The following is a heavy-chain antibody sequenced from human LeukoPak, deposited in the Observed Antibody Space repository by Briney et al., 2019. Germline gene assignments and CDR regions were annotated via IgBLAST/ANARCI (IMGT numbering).Heavy chain of an antibody. CDR1: GYTFTSYG. V-gene: IGHV1-18*01. J-gene: IGHJ3*02. D-gene: IGHD3-22*01. CDR2: ISAYNGNT. Sequence: GASVKVSCKASGYTFTSYGISWVRQAPGQGLEWMGWISAYNGNTNYAQKLQGRVTMTTDTSTSTAYMELRSLRSDDTAVYYCARDQSHDYYDSSGSPLNDAFDIWGQGTMVTVSS. CDR3: ARDQSHDYYDSSGSPLNDAFDI.